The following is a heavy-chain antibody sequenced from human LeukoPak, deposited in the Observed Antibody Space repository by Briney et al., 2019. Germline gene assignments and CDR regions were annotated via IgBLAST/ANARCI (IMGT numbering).Heavy chain of an antibody. J-gene: IGHJ4*02. V-gene: IGHV3-23*01. CDR1: GFTFSSYA. CDR3: ARRDFWSGSIFDY. CDR2: ISGSGGST. Sequence: GGSLRLSCAASGFTFSSYAMSWVRQAPGKGLEWVSAISGSGGSTYYADSVKGRFTISRDNSKNTLYLQMNSLRSEDTAVYYCARRDFWSGSIFDYWGQGTLVTVSS. D-gene: IGHD3-3*01.